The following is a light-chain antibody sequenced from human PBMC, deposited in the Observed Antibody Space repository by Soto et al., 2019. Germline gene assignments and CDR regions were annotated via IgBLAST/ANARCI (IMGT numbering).Light chain of an antibody. Sequence: DIQLTQSPSSLSASVGDRVTITCRVSQDITSYLNWFWQKPGNAPKFLIYSASNLQSGVPSRFSGSRSGADFYLTISSLQPEDVAPYYAQRTYNAPPVTFGPGTEVEIK. CDR1: QDITSY. J-gene: IGKJ3*01. V-gene: IGKV1-27*01. CDR2: SAS. CDR3: QRTYNAPPVT.